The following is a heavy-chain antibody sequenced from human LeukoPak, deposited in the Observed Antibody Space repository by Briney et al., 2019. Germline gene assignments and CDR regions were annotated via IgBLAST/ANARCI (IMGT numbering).Heavy chain of an antibody. CDR1: AFTFRSYA. J-gene: IGHJ4*02. V-gene: IGHV3-23*01. Sequence: GGSLRLSCAASAFTFRSYAMSWVRQAGGKGLEWVSAISGSGGSTYYADSVKGRFTISRDNSKNTLYLQMSSLRAEDTAVYYCANWIGSSSRDYWGQGTLVTVSS. D-gene: IGHD6-6*01. CDR2: ISGSGGST. CDR3: ANWIGSSSRDY.